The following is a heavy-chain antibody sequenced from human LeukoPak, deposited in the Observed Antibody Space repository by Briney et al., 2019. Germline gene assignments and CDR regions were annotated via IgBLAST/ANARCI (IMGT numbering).Heavy chain of an antibody. CDR1: GFTFSSYA. D-gene: IGHD3-3*01. J-gene: IGHJ6*03. Sequence: GRSLRLSCAASGFTFSSYAMHWVRQAPGKGLEWVAVISYDGSNKYYADSVKGRFTISRDNSKKTLYMQMNSLRAEDTAVYYCARVGYDFLGYYYYYYMDVWGKGTTVTVSS. CDR2: ISYDGSNK. CDR3: ARVGYDFLGYYYYYYMDV. V-gene: IGHV3-30*01.